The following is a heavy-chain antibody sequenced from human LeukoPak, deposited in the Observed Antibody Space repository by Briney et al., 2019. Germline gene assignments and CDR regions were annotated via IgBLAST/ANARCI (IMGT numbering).Heavy chain of an antibody. J-gene: IGHJ5*02. D-gene: IGHD4-17*01. CDR1: GGSISSYY. V-gene: IGHV4-59*12. CDR3: ARGSYGDDLGWFDP. CDR2: IYYSGST. Sequence: PSETLSLTCTVSGGSISSYYWSWIRQPPGKGLEWIGYIYYSGSTNYNPSLKSRVTISVDTSKNQFSLKLSSVTAADTAVYYCARGSYGDDLGWFDPWGQGTLVTVSS.